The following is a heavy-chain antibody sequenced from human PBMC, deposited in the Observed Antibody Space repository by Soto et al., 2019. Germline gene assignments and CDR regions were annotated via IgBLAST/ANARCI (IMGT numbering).Heavy chain of an antibody. V-gene: IGHV1-46*01. J-gene: IGHJ6*02. Sequence: GASVKVSCKASGYTFTSYYMHWVRQAPGQGLEWMGIINPSGGSTSYAQKFQGRVTMTRDTSTSTVYMELSSLRSEDTAVYYCARQYQLQTSPEHYGMDVWGQGTTVTVSS. CDR3: ARQYQLQTSPEHYGMDV. D-gene: IGHD2-2*01. CDR1: GYTFTSYY. CDR2: INPSGGST.